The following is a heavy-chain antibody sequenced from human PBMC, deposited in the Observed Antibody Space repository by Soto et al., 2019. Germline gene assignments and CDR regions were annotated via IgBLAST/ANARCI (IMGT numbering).Heavy chain of an antibody. D-gene: IGHD1-1*01. CDR2: ISYDGSNK. J-gene: IGHJ4*02. CDR1: GFTFSSYG. CDR3: AKDLEMAHNWPY. V-gene: IGHV3-30*18. Sequence: QVQLVESGGGVVQPGRSLRLSCAASGFTFSSYGMHWVRQAPGKGLEWVAVISYDGSNKYYADSVKGRFTSSRENSKNTLYLQMNSLRAEDTAVYCCAKDLEMAHNWPYWGQGTLVTVSS.